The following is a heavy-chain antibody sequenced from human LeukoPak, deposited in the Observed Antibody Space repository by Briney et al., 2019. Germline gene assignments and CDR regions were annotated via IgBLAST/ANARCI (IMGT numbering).Heavy chain of an antibody. J-gene: IGHJ3*02. V-gene: IGHV1-18*01. CDR1: GYTFTSYG. CDR3: ARGEYYYDSSGYWSAFDI. CDR2: ISAYNGNT. D-gene: IGHD3-22*01. Sequence: ASVKVSCKASGYTFTSYGISWVRQAPGQGLEWMGWISAYNGNTNYAQNFQGRVTLTTDTSTGTAYMELRSLRSDDTAVYYCARGEYYYDSSGYWSAFDIWGQGTMVTVSS.